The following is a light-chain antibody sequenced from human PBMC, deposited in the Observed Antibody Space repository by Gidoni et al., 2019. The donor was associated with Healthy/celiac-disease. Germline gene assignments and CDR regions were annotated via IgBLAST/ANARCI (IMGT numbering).Light chain of an antibody. J-gene: IGLJ3*02. V-gene: IGLV2-23*01. CDR2: EGS. CDR3: CSYAYSNTWV. CDR1: SSDVGSYNL. Sequence: QSALTQPASVSGSPGQSITISCTGTSSDVGSYNLVSWYQQHPGKAPKLMIYEGSKRPSGVSNRFSGSKSGNTASLTISGLQAEDESDYYCCSYAYSNTWVFGGGTKLTVL.